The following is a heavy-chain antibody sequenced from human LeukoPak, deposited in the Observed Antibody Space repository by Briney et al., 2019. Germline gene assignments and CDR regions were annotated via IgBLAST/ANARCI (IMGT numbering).Heavy chain of an antibody. Sequence: PSETLSLTCTVSGGSISSSSYYWGWIRRPPGKGLEWIGSIYYSGSTYYNPSLKSRATISVDTSKNQFSLKLSSVTAADTAVYYCARARIMITFGGVIINWFDPWGQGTLVTVSS. CDR2: IYYSGST. CDR1: GGSISSSSYY. CDR3: ARARIMITFGGVIINWFDP. D-gene: IGHD3-16*01. V-gene: IGHV4-39*07. J-gene: IGHJ5*02.